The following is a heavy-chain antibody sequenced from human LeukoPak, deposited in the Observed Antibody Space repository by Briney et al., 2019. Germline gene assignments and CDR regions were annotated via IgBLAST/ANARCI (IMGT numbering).Heavy chain of an antibody. CDR3: ARDSYNSVTFDI. J-gene: IGHJ3*02. D-gene: IGHD6-25*01. Sequence: PGGSLRLSCAASGFIFSSYAMGWVRQPPGKGLEWIGEIYHSGSTKYNPSLKSRVTISLDTSKNQFSLKLSSVTAADTAVYYCARDSYNSVTFDIWGQGTMVTVSS. V-gene: IGHV4-4*02. CDR1: GFIFSSYAM. CDR2: IYHSGST.